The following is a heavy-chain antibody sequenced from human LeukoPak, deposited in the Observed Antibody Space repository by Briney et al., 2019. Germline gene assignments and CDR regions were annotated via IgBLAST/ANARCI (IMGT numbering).Heavy chain of an antibody. Sequence: GGSLRLSCAASGFTFSSYEMNWVRQTPEKGLEWLARIKRQAEGWAKDYAAPVKGRFTISRDDSKSTVYLQMNSLEIEDTAVYFCSRNADHDWWGQGTLVTVSS. CDR1: GFTFSSYE. J-gene: IGHJ4*02. CDR2: IKRQAEGWAK. D-gene: IGHD1-14*01. V-gene: IGHV3-15*01. CDR3: SRNADHDW.